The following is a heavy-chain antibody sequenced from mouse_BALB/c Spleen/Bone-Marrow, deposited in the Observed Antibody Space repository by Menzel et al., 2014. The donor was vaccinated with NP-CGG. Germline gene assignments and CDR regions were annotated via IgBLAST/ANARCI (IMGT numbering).Heavy chain of an antibody. Sequence: QVQLKQSGPGLVAPSQSLSITCTVSGFSLTSYGVHWVRQPPGKALEWLGVIWAGGITNYNSTLMSRLSINKDDSKSKVFLKMNSLQTDDTAMYYCARGGYYKYDEDAMDYWGQGTSVTVSS. CDR2: IWAGGIT. V-gene: IGHV2-9*02. CDR3: ARGGYYKYDEDAMDY. CDR1: GFSLTSYG. J-gene: IGHJ4*01. D-gene: IGHD2-14*01.